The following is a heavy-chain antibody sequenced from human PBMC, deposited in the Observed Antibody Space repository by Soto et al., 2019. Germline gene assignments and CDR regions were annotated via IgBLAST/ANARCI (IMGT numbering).Heavy chain of an antibody. V-gene: IGHV4-4*02. CDR2: IHHSGAT. Sequence: QVQLQESGPGLVQPSGTLSLTCAVSGDSITGDNWWSWVRQPPGKGLEWIGEIHHSGATNYNPSLKSRVTISVDKSKNQFSLKLNSVPAADTAMFYCATQGFYRMGVWGRGTTVTVSS. CDR3: ATQGFYRMGV. J-gene: IGHJ6*02. CDR1: GDSITGDNW.